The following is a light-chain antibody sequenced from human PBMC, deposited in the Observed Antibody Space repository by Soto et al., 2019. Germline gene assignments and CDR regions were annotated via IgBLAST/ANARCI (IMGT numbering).Light chain of an antibody. Sequence: DIVLTQSPGTLSWSPGDRATLSCRASQSVSTSYLAWYQQKPGQAPRLLIYGASSRATGIPDRFSGSGSGTDFTLTISGLEPEDFAVYYCQQYGNSRGTFGQGTKVDNK. CDR1: QSVSTSY. CDR3: QQYGNSRGT. V-gene: IGKV3-20*01. CDR2: GAS. J-gene: IGKJ1*01.